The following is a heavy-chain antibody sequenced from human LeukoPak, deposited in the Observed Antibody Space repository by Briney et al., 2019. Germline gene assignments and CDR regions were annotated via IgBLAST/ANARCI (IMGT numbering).Heavy chain of an antibody. J-gene: IGHJ4*02. CDR3: ARDGPPAGAGDFDY. Sequence: GGSLRLSCAASGFITRTYSMGWVRQAPGKGLEWVSYIGSTSIYTDSGKGRFTISRDNAKNTLYLKMNSLRAEDTAVYYCARDGPPAGAGDFDYRGQGTPVTVSS. CDR2: IGSTSI. D-gene: IGHD2-2*01. CDR1: GFITRTYS. V-gene: IGHV3-48*01.